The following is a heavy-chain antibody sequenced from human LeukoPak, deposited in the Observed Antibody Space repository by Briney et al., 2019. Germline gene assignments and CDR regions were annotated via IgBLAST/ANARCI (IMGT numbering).Heavy chain of an antibody. D-gene: IGHD6-19*01. CDR2: IIPIFGTA. Sequence: SVKVSGKASGGTFSSYAISWVRQAPGQGREWMGGIIPIFGTANYAQKFQGRVTITADESTSTAYMELSSLRSEDTAVYYCARAAVAGIHSGDYWGQGTLVTVSS. CDR3: ARAAVAGIHSGDY. V-gene: IGHV1-69*01. J-gene: IGHJ4*02. CDR1: GGTFSSYA.